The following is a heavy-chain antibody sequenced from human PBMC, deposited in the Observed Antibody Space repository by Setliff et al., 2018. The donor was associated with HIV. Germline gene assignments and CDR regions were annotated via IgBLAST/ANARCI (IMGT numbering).Heavy chain of an antibody. V-gene: IGHV4-4*09. CDR1: GYSISSHY. D-gene: IGHD6-13*01. J-gene: IGHJ4*02. CDR2: IYASGVT. Sequence: KPSETLSLTCAVSGYSISSHYWSWIRQSPKTGLEWIGYIYASGVTSYNPSLKSRVTISIDTSKNQFSLKLNSMTAADTAVYYCATRPAGSYWYGVFDFWGRGMLVTVSS. CDR3: ATRPAGSYWYGVFDF.